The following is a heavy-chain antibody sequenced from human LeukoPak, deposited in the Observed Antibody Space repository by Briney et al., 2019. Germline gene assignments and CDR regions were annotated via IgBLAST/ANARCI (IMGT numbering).Heavy chain of an antibody. CDR3: ARLNSGSFDY. Sequence: PSETLSLTSTVSGGSISSYYWSWIRQPPGKGLEWIGYIYYSGSTNYNPSLKSRVTISVDTSKNQFSLKLSSVTAADTAVYYCARLNSGSFDYWGQGTLVTVSS. D-gene: IGHD6-19*01. CDR1: GGSISSYY. V-gene: IGHV4-59*01. J-gene: IGHJ4*02. CDR2: IYYSGST.